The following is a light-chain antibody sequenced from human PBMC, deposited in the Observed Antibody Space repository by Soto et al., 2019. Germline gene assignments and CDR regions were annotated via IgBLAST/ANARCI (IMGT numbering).Light chain of an antibody. V-gene: IGLV2-18*02. J-gene: IGLJ1*01. CDR3: NSYTGSSTYV. CDR1: SSDVGSYNR. CDR2: GVS. Sequence: QSALTQPPSVSGSPGQSVAISCTGTSSDVGSYNRVSWYQQPPGAAPKLMIYGVSNRPSGVPDRFSGSKSGNTASLTISGLQAEDEADYYCNSYTGSSTYVFGTGTKLTVL.